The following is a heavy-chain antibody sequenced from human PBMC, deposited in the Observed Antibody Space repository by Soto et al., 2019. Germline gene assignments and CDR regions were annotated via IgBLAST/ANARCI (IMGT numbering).Heavy chain of an antibody. J-gene: IGHJ6*02. CDR1: GGSFSGYY. V-gene: IGHV4-34*01. D-gene: IGHD2-8*01. CDR2: INHSGST. CDR3: ARGAGGYCTNGVCYTHYYYYYGMDV. Sequence: SETLSLTCAVYGGSFSGYYWSWIRQPPGKGLEWIGEINHSGSTNYTPSPKSRVTISVDTSKNQFSLKLSSVTAADTAVYYCARGAGGYCTNGVCYTHYYYYYGMDVWGQGTTVTVSS.